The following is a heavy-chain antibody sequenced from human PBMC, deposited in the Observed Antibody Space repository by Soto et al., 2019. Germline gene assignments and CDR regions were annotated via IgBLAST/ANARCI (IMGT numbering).Heavy chain of an antibody. CDR1: VLTFSRYG. Sequence: GGSLRLSCEATVLTFSRYGLHRFRQAPFNVLERVAVISYDGSKKYYVDSVKGRFTISRDNSKNTLYLQMNSLRAEDTAVYDCARGYYYDSSGYYYPFYYYGMDVWGQGTTVTVSS. V-gene: IGHV3-30*03. CDR2: ISYDGSKK. J-gene: IGHJ6*02. CDR3: ARGYYYDSSGYYYPFYYYGMDV. D-gene: IGHD3-22*01.